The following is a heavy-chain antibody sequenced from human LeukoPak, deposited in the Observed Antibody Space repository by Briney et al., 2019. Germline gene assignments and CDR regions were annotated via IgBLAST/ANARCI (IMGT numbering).Heavy chain of an antibody. CDR1: GFTFSIYA. CDR3: VKDAGLRYFDWSPLDY. V-gene: IGHV3-64D*06. D-gene: IGHD3-9*01. J-gene: IGHJ4*02. CDR2: ISSNGDRT. Sequence: GGSLRLSCSASGFTFSIYAMHWVHQAPGKGLEYVSGISSNGDRTYYADSVKGRFTIARENSKNTLYLQMSSLRTEDTAVYYCVKDAGLRYFDWSPLDYWGQGTLVTVSS.